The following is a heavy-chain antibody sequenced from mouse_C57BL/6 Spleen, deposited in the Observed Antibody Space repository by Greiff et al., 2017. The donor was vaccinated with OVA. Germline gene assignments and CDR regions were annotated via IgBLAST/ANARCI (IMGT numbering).Heavy chain of an antibody. Sequence: VMLVESGPELVKPGASVKISCKASGYAFSSSWMNWVKQRPGKGLEWIGRIYSGDGDTNYNGKFKGKATLTADKSSSTAYMQLSSLTSEDSAVYFCARDYSNSYAMDYWGQGTSVTVSS. CDR1: GYAFSSSW. CDR3: ARDYSNSYAMDY. J-gene: IGHJ4*01. V-gene: IGHV1-82*01. D-gene: IGHD2-5*01. CDR2: IYSGDGDT.